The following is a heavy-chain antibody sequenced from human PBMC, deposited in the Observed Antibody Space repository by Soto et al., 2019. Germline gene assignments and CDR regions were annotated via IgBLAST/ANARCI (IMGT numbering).Heavy chain of an antibody. D-gene: IGHD5-12*01. CDR3: ARGQPPRSGYRAFISFDY. V-gene: IGHV4-34*01. J-gene: IGHJ4*02. CDR2: INHSGST. Sequence: QVQLQQWGAGLLKPSETLSLTCAVYGGSFSGYYWSWIRQPPGKGLEWIGEINHSGSTNYNPSLKSRVTISVDTSKNQFSLKLSSVTAADTAVYYCARGQPPRSGYRAFISFDYWGQGTLVTVSS. CDR1: GGSFSGYY.